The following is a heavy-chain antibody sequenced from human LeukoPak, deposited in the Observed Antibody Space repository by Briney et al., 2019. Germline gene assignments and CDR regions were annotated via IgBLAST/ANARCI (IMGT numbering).Heavy chain of an antibody. J-gene: IGHJ6*02. D-gene: IGHD2-2*01. Sequence: GGSLRLSCAASGFTFSDYYMSWIRQAPGKGLEWVSYISSSGSTIYYADSVKGRFTNSRDNAKNSLYLQMNSLRAEDTAVYYCARGALDIVVVPAAHYYYYGTDVWGQGTTVTVSS. CDR1: GFTFSDYY. V-gene: IGHV3-11*01. CDR3: ARGALDIVVVPAAHYYYYGTDV. CDR2: ISSSGSTI.